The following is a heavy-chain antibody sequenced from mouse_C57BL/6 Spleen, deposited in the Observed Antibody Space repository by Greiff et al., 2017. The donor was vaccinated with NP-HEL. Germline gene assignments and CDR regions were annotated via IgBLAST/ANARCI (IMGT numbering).Heavy chain of an antibody. J-gene: IGHJ2*01. CDR3: TRVDTVRDYFDY. D-gene: IGHD1-1*01. V-gene: IGHV5-9-1*02. CDR2: ISSGGDYI. Sequence: DVHLVESGEGLVKPGGSLKLSCAASGFTFSSYAMSWVRQTPEKRLEWVAYISSGGDYIYYADTVKGRFTISRDNARNTLYLQMSSLKSEDTAMYYCTRVDTVRDYFDYWGQGTTLTVSS. CDR1: GFTFSSYA.